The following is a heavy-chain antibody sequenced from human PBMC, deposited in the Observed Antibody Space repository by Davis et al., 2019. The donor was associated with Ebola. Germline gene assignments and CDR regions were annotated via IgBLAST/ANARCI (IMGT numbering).Heavy chain of an antibody. CDR2: IYYSGGT. CDR1: GFTFSSYA. D-gene: IGHD6-6*01. V-gene: IGHV4-59*01. CDR3: ASQVSRDSSSSFHYYDGMDV. J-gene: IGHJ6*02. Sequence: PGGSLRLSCAASGFTFSSYAMSWIRQPPGKGLEWIGYIYYSGGTNYNPSLKSRVTISVDTSKTQFSLKLNSVTAADTAVYYCASQVSRDSSSSFHYYDGMDVWGQGTTVTVSS.